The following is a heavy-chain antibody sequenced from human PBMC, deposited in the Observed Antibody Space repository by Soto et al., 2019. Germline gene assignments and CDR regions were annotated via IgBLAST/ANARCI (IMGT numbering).Heavy chain of an antibody. D-gene: IGHD2-15*01. V-gene: IGHV4-34*01. Sequence: SETLSLTCAVYGGSFSGYYWSWIRQPPGKGLEWIGEISHSGSTNYNPSLKSRVTISVDTSKNQFSLKLSSVTAADTAVYYCARGGKQVLVGVARIDPWGQGTLVTV. CDR3: ARGGKQVLVGVARIDP. CDR2: ISHSGST. CDR1: GGSFSGYY. J-gene: IGHJ5*02.